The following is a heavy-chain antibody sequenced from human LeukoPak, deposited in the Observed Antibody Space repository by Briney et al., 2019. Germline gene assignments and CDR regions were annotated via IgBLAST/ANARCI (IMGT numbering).Heavy chain of an antibody. D-gene: IGHD2-15*01. V-gene: IGHV1-46*01. CDR1: GYTFTSYY. CDR3: ARVIRYCSGGSCYYNGFDY. Sequence: ASVKVSCKASGYTFTSYYMHWVRRAPGQGLEWMGIINPSGGSTSYAQKFQGRVTMTRDMSTSTVYMELSSLRSEDTAVYYCARVIRYCSGGSCYYNGFDYWGQGTLVTVSS. J-gene: IGHJ4*02. CDR2: INPSGGST.